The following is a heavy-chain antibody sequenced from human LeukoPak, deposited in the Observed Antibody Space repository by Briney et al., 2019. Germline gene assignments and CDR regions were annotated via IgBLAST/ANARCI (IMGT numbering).Heavy chain of an antibody. CDR2: ICYSGST. J-gene: IGHJ4*02. CDR3: ARDRVTMVRGLPK. D-gene: IGHD3-10*01. Sequence: SETLSLTCTVSGGSISSYYWSWIRQPPGKGLEWIGYICYSGSTNYNPSLKSRVTISVDTSKNQFSLKLSSVTAADTAVYYCARDRVTMVRGLPKWGQGTLVTVSS. V-gene: IGHV4-59*01. CDR1: GGSISSYY.